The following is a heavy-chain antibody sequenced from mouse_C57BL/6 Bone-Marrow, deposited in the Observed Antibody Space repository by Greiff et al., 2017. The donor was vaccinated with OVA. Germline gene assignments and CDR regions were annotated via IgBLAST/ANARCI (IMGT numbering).Heavy chain of an antibody. Sequence: VQLQQSGAELARPGASVKLSCKASGYTFTSYGISWVKQRTGQGLEWIGEIYPRSGNTYYNEKFKGKATLTADKSSSTAYMELRSLTSEDSAVYFCARRYSNYDWYFDVWGTGTTVTVSS. V-gene: IGHV1-81*01. CDR3: ARRYSNYDWYFDV. J-gene: IGHJ1*03. D-gene: IGHD2-5*01. CDR2: IYPRSGNT. CDR1: GYTFTSYG.